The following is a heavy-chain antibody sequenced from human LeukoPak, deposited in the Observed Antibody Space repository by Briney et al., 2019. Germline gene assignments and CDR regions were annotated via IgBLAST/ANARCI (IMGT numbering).Heavy chain of an antibody. J-gene: IGHJ4*02. CDR1: GFNFNMFA. Sequence: PGGSLRLSCTGSGFNFNMFALNWVRQAPGQGLGWVSGLSRGGGTTNYADSVKGRFTISRDKSKNMVFLQMNSLRPEDTAVYYCAKEQRIRHCSEGVCMEGYYFDYWGQGSLVTVSS. CDR3: AKEQRIRHCSEGVCMEGYYFDY. V-gene: IGHV3-23*01. CDR2: LSRGGGTT. D-gene: IGHD2-8*01.